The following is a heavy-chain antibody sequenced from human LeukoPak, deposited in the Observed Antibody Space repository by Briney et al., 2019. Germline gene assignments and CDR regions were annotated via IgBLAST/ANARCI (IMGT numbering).Heavy chain of an antibody. Sequence: GGSLRLSCAASGFTFSSYGMHWVRQAPGKGLEWVAFIRYDGSIKYYADSVKGRFTISRDNSKNTLYPQMNSLRTEDTAIYYCAKVTGGVATGPFDYWGQGTLVTVSS. V-gene: IGHV3-30*02. J-gene: IGHJ4*02. D-gene: IGHD3-3*01. CDR1: GFTFSSYG. CDR3: AKVTGGVATGPFDY. CDR2: IRYDGSIK.